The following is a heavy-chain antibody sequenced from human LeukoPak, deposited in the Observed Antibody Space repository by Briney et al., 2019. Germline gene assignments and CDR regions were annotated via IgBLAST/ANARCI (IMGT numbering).Heavy chain of an antibody. V-gene: IGHV3-7*01. D-gene: IGHD2-2*01. Sequence: GGSLRLSCAASGFTFSTYWMSWVRQAPGKGLEWVANIKEDGSEKYYVDSVKGRFTISRDSAKNSDYMQMNNLRVEDTAVYYCARQSEGLCGSIRCDHDVFDIWGQGRLVTVSS. CDR3: ARQSEGLCGSIRCDHDVFDI. CDR2: IKEDGSEK. J-gene: IGHJ3*02. CDR1: GFTFSTYW.